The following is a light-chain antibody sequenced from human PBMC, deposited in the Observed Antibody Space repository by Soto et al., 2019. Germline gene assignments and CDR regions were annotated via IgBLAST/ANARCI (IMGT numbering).Light chain of an antibody. J-gene: IGKJ1*01. V-gene: IGKV1-39*01. CDR2: AAS. CDR3: QQSYSTTWT. CDR1: QGISTY. Sequence: DIQMTQSPSSLSESAGDRVTITCRASQGISTYLNWYQQKPGKAPKLLIYAASSLQSGVPSRFSGSGSETDFTLTISSLQPEDFATYSCQQSYSTTWTFGQGTQVDI.